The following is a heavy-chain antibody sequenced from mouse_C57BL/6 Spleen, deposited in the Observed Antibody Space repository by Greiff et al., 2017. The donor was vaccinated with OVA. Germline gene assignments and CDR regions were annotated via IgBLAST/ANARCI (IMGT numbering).Heavy chain of an antibody. CDR1: GYTFTSYW. CDR3: AREDYYGSTWYFDV. D-gene: IGHD1-1*01. Sequence: QVQLQQPGTELVKTGASVKLSCKASGYTFTSYWMHWVQQRPGQGLEWIGNINPSNGGTYYNEKFKSKATLTVDKSSSTAYMQLSSLTSEDSAVYYCAREDYYGSTWYFDVWGTGTTVTVSS. CDR2: INPSNGGT. J-gene: IGHJ1*03. V-gene: IGHV1-53*01.